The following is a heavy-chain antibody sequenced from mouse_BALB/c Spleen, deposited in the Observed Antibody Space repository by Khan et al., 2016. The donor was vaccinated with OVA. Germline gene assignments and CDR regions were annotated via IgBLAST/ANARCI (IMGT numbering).Heavy chain of an antibody. J-gene: IGHJ3*01. CDR2: ILPGSGRN. CDR1: GYTFSSYW. Sequence: QVQLQQSGAELMKPGASVKLSCKATGYTFSSYWIEWVKQRPGHGLEWIGEILPGSGRNNYNEKFKGKATFTADTSSNTAYMQLSNLTSDDSAVFYCTRGHYCGSSSWFGYWGQGTLVTVSA. D-gene: IGHD1-1*01. CDR3: TRGHYCGSSSWFGY. V-gene: IGHV1-9*01.